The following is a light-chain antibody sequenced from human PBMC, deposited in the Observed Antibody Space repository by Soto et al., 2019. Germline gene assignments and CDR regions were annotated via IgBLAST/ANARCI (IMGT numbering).Light chain of an antibody. CDR2: VNSDGSH. Sequence: QSVLTQSPSASASLGASVKLTCTLSSGHSSYDIAWHQQQPEKGPRYLMIVNSDGSHSKGDGIPDRFSGSSSGAERYLIISSLQSEDEADYYCQTWCTGIRVFGGGTKLTVL. CDR1: SGHSSYD. CDR3: QTWCTGIRV. J-gene: IGLJ3*02. V-gene: IGLV4-69*01.